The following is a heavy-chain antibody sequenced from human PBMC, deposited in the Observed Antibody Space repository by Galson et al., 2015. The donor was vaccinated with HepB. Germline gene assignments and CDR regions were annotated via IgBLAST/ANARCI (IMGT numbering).Heavy chain of an antibody. J-gene: IGHJ4*02. D-gene: IGHD2-15*01. V-gene: IGHV3-23*01. CDR2: ISGSGGST. CDR1: GFTFGSYA. Sequence: SLRLSCAASGFTFGSYAMSWVRQAPGKGLEWVSAISGSGGSTYYADSVKGRFTITRDNSKNTLYMQMNSLRAEDTAVYYCAKHGCSGGSCYSNFDYWGQGTLVTVSS. CDR3: AKHGCSGGSCYSNFDY.